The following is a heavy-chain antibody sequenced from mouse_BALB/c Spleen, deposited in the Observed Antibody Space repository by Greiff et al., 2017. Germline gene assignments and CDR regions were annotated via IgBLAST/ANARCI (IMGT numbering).Heavy chain of an antibody. CDR2: IWGDGST. CDR1: GFPLTGYG. V-gene: IGHV2-6-7*01. CDR3: ASDAAYYYGSSYDDAMDY. Sequence: QLQESGPGLVAPSQSLSITCTVSGFPLTGYGVNWVRQPPGKGLEWLGMIWGDGSTDYNSALKSRLSISKNNSTGQVFLKMNSLQTDDTARYYCASDAAYYYGSSYDDAMDYWGQGTSVTVSS. J-gene: IGHJ4*01. D-gene: IGHD1-1*01.